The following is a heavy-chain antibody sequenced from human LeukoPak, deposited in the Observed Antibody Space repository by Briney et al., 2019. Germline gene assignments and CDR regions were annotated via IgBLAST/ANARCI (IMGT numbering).Heavy chain of an antibody. CDR2: INPSGGTT. J-gene: IGHJ4*02. Sequence: SVQVSCKSSGYTFTNYYIHWVRQAPGQGLEWMGVINPSGGTTSYAQKFLGRVTMTRDTSTSTVYMELSSLRSEDTAVYYCARDRLLGDGYNDYFDYWGQGTLVTVSS. D-gene: IGHD5-24*01. V-gene: IGHV1-46*01. CDR3: ARDRLLGDGYNDYFDY. CDR1: GYTFTNYY.